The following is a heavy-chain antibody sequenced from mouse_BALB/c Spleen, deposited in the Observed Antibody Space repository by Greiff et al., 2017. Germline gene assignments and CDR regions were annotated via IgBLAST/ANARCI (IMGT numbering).Heavy chain of an antibody. CDR1: GYTFSSYW. D-gene: IGHD2-4*01. Sequence: QVQLKESGAELMKPGASVKISCKATGYTFSSYWIEWVKQRPGHGLEWIGEILPGSGSTNYNEKFKGKATFTADTSSNTAYMQLSSLTSEDSAVYYCARSLYDYDGYFDYWGQGTTLTVSS. J-gene: IGHJ2*01. V-gene: IGHV1-9*01. CDR3: ARSLYDYDGYFDY. CDR2: ILPGSGST.